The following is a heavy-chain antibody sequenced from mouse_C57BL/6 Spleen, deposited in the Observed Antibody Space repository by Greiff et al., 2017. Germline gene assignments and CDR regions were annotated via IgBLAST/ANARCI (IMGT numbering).Heavy chain of an antibody. Sequence: QVQLQQSGPELVKPGASVKISCKASGYAFSSSWMNWVKQRPGKGLEWIGRIYPGDGDTNYNGKFKGKATLTADKSSSTAYMQLSSLTSEYSAVYFCARAGYSNPRAMDYWGQGTSVTVSS. CDR1: GYAFSSSW. CDR2: IYPGDGDT. CDR3: ARAGYSNPRAMDY. J-gene: IGHJ4*01. V-gene: IGHV1-82*01. D-gene: IGHD2-5*01.